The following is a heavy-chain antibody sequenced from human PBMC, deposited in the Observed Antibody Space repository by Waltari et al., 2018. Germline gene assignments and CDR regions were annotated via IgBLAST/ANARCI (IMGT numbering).Heavy chain of an antibody. CDR2: INAGNGNT. V-gene: IGHV1-3*01. D-gene: IGHD2-2*01. Sequence: QVQLVQSGAEVKRPGASVKVSCKAYGYTFPSYAMHWVRQAPGQRLEWMGWINAGNGNTKYSQKFQGRVTITRDTSASTAYMELSSLRSEDTAVYYCARILGSYCSSTSCLSFDYWGQGTLVTVSS. CDR3: ARILGSYCSSTSCLSFDY. CDR1: GYTFPSYA. J-gene: IGHJ4*02.